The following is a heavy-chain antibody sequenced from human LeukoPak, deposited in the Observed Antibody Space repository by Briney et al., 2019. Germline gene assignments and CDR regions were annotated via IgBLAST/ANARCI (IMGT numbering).Heavy chain of an antibody. D-gene: IGHD1-26*01. CDR3: AREGIVGAIGDAFDI. J-gene: IGHJ3*02. Sequence: GGSLRLSCAASGFTVSSKYMSWVRQAPGKGLEWVSVIYSGGSTYYADSVKGRFTISRDNSKNTLYLQMNSLRAEDTAVYYCAREGIVGAIGDAFDIWGQGTMVTVSS. CDR1: GFTVSSKY. CDR2: IYSGGST. V-gene: IGHV3-66*01.